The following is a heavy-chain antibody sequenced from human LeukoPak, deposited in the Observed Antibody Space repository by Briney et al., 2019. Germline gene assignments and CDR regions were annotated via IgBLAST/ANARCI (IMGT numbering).Heavy chain of an antibody. CDR3: ARDHYGGYAYSDY. Sequence: GGSLRLSCVASGFTFSSYGMHWVRQAPGKGLEWVAVIWYDGTNKYYADSVKGRFTISRDNSKNTPYLQMNSLRAEDTAVYYCARDHYGGYAYSDYWGQGALVIVSS. D-gene: IGHD5-12*01. CDR1: GFTFSSYG. V-gene: IGHV3-33*01. J-gene: IGHJ4*02. CDR2: IWYDGTNK.